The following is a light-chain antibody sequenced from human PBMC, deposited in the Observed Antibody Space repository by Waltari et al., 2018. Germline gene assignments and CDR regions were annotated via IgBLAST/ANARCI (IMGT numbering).Light chain of an antibody. J-gene: IGKJ1*01. Sequence: DIQMTQSPSTLSASVGDRVTITCRASQSISSWLAWYQQKPGKAPKLLIYKESSLESGVPSRFSGSGSGTEFTLTIRSLQPDDFATYYCQQYNSYRTFGQGTKVEIK. V-gene: IGKV1-5*03. CDR1: QSISSW. CDR3: QQYNSYRT. CDR2: KES.